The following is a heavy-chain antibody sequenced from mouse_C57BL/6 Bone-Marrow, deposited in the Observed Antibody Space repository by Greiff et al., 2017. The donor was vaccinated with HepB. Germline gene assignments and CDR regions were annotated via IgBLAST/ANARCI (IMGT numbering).Heavy chain of an antibody. V-gene: IGHV5-17*01. CDR1: GFTFSDYG. J-gene: IGHJ2*01. Sequence: EVKVVESGGGLVKPGGSLKLSCAASGFTFSDYGMHWVRQAPEKGLEWVAYISSGSSTTYYADTVKGRFTISRDNAKNTLFLQLTSLRSEDTAMYYCARRTIYDGYPDCWGEGTTLTVSS. CDR2: ISSGSSTT. CDR3: ARRTIYDGYPDC. D-gene: IGHD2-3*01.